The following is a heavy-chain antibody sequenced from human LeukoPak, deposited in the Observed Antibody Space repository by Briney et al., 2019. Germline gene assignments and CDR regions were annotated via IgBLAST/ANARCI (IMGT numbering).Heavy chain of an antibody. J-gene: IGHJ4*02. V-gene: IGHV3-64D*06. CDR3: VKDHMTTVTFFDY. Sequence: GGSLRLSCSASGFTFSSYAMHWVRQAPGKGLEYVSAISSNGGSTYYADSVKGRFTISRDNSKNTLYLQMSSLRAEDTAVYYCVKDHMTTVTFFDYRGLGTLVTVSS. CDR2: ISSNGGST. CDR1: GFTFSSYA. D-gene: IGHD4-17*01.